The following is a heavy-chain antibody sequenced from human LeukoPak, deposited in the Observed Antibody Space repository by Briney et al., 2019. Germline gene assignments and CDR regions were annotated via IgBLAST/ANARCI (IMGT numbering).Heavy chain of an antibody. CDR2: VNHSGST. CDR3: ARRGSPLRFLEWLLYRNAFDI. V-gene: IGHV4-34*01. CDR1: GGSFSGYY. J-gene: IGHJ3*02. Sequence: SETLSLTCAVYGGSFSGYYWSWIRQPPGKGLEWIGEVNHSGSTNYNPSLKSRVTISVDTSKNQFSLKLSSVTAADTAVYYCARRGSPLRFLEWLLYRNAFDIWGQGTMVTVSS. D-gene: IGHD3-3*01.